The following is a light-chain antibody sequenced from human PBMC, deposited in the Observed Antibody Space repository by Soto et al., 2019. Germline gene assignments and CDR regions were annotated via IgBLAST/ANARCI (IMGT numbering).Light chain of an antibody. J-gene: IGKJ5*01. CDR2: KAS. CDR3: QQRSNWPP. V-gene: IGKV1-5*03. CDR1: QSISSW. Sequence: DIQMTQSPSTPSASVGDRVTITCRASQSISSWLAWYQQKPGKALKLLIYKASSLESGVPSRFSGSGSGTEFTLTISSLQPDDFAVYYCQQRSNWPPFGQGTRLENK.